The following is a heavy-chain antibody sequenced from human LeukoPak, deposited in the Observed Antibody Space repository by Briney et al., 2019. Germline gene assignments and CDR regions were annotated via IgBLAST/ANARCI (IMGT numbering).Heavy chain of an antibody. CDR2: IGSSGGGI. J-gene: IGHJ6*02. V-gene: IGHV3-23*01. CDR3: ARAGSRLIEYRMDV. Sequence: PGGSLRLSCAASGFTFSTYTMYWVRHPPGKRLEWVSIIGSSGGGIHYADSVKGRFTISRDNSKNALYLQMNSLRAEDTAVYYCARAGSRLIEYRMDVWGQGTTVTVSS. CDR1: GFTFSTYT. D-gene: IGHD2-2*01.